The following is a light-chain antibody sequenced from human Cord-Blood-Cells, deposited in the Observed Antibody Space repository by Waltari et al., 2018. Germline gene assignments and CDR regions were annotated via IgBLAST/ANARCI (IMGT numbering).Light chain of an antibody. Sequence: QSALTQPASVSGSPGPSITISCTGTSSDVGGYNYVPWYQQHPGKAPKLMIYDVSKRPSGVSNRFSGSKSGNTASLTISGLQAEDEADYYYSSYTSSSTYVFGTGTKVTVL. J-gene: IGLJ1*01. CDR1: SSDVGGYNY. V-gene: IGLV2-14*01. CDR3: SSYTSSSTYV. CDR2: DVS.